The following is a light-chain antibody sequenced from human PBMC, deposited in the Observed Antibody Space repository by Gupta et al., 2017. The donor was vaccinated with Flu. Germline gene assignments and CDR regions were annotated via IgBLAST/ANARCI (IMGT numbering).Light chain of an antibody. CDR2: GAS. CDR3: QQYGSSTGYT. V-gene: IGKV3-20*01. J-gene: IGKJ2*01. Sequence: EIVLTQSPGTLSFSPGERATLSCRASQSVSSSYLAWYQQKPGQAPRLLIYGASSRATGIPDRFSGSGSGTDFTLTISRLEPEDFAVYYCQQYGSSTGYTFGQGTKLEIK. CDR1: QSVSSSY.